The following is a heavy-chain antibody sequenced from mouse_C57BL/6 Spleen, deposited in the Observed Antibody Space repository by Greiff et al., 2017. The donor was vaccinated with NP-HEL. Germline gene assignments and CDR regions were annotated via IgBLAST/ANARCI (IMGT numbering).Heavy chain of an antibody. J-gene: IGHJ4*01. CDR1: GFTFSSYA. D-gene: IGHD2-1*01. V-gene: IGHV5-4*01. CDR2: ISDGGSYT. CDR3: ARDRGGNYDAMDY. Sequence: EVKLVESGGGLVKPGGSLKLSCAASGFTFSSYAMSWVRQTPEKRLEWVATISDGGSYTNYPDNVKGRFTISRDNAKNNLYMQMSHLKSEDTAMYYCARDRGGNYDAMDYWGQGTSVTVSS.